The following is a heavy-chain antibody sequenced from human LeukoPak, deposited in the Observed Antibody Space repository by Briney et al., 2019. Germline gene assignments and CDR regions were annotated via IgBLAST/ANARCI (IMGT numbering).Heavy chain of an antibody. CDR1: GFTFSSYS. CDR2: ISSSSSYI. CDR3: ARDYGYYGSGSYD. Sequence: GSLSLSCAASGFTFSSYSMNWVRQAPGKGLEWVSSISSSSSYIYYADSVKGRFTISRDSAKNSLYLQMNSLRAEDTAVYYCARDYGYYGSGSYDWGQGTLVTVSS. D-gene: IGHD3-10*01. V-gene: IGHV3-21*01. J-gene: IGHJ4*02.